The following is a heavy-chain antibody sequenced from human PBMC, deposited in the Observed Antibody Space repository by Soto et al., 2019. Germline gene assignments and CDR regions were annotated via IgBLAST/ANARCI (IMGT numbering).Heavy chain of an antibody. J-gene: IGHJ6*02. D-gene: IGHD2-8*02. CDR1: GGNFRGYG. CDR3: ARALRRGGVYYYYYYGMDV. Sequence: SETQSLTSTVYGGNFRGYGWSWIRQPPGKGLEWIGEINHSGSTNYNPSLKSRVTISVDTSKNQFSLKLSSVTAADTAVYYCARALRRGGVYYYYYYGMDVWGQGTTVTVSS. CDR2: INHSGST. V-gene: IGHV4-34*01.